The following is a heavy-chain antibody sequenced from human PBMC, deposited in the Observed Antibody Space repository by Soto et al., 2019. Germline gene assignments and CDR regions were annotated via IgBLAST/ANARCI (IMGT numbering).Heavy chain of an antibody. Sequence: PSETLSLTCTVSGGSISSSSYYWGWIRQPPGKGLEWIGSIYYSGSTYYNPSLKSRVTISVDTSKNQFSLKLSSVTAADTAVYYGARASSGGKNWFDPWGQGTLVTVSS. CDR1: GGSISSSSYY. CDR3: ARASSGGKNWFDP. V-gene: IGHV4-39*01. CDR2: IYYSGST. D-gene: IGHD6-19*01. J-gene: IGHJ5*02.